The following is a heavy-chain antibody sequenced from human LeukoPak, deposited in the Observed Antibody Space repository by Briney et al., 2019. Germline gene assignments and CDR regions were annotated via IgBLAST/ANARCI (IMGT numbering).Heavy chain of an antibody. J-gene: IGHJ6*03. CDR3: ARINGGYVAMDV. D-gene: IGHD5-12*01. Sequence: GGSLRLFCAASGFTFSSYSMNWVRQAPGKGLEWVSSISSSSSYIYYADSVKGRFTISRDNAKNSLYLQMNSLRAEDTAVYYCARINGGYVAMDVWGKGTTVTVSS. CDR1: GFTFSSYS. V-gene: IGHV3-21*01. CDR2: ISSSSSYI.